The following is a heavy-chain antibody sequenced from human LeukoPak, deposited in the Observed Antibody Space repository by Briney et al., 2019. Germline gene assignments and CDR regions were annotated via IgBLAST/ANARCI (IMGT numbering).Heavy chain of an antibody. Sequence: SQTLSLTCTVSGGSISSGDYYWSWIRQPPGKGLEWIGYIYYSGSTYYNPSLKSRVTISVDTSKNQFSLKLSSVTAADTAVYYCARDTYSSGWRIDYWGQGTLVTVSS. CDR1: GGSISSGDYY. CDR3: ARDTYSSGWRIDY. CDR2: IYYSGST. J-gene: IGHJ4*02. V-gene: IGHV4-30-4*01. D-gene: IGHD6-19*01.